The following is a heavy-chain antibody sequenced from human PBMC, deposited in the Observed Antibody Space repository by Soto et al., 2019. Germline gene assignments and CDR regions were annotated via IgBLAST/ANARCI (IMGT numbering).Heavy chain of an antibody. Sequence: GASVKVSCKASGYTFTSYYMHWVRQAPGQGLEWMGIINPSGGSTSYAQKFQGRVTMTRDTSTSTVYMELSSLRSEDTAVYYCARDRTVSGSYYLYYYYGMDVWGQGTTVTVSS. CDR3: ARDRTVSGSYYLYYYYGMDV. D-gene: IGHD1-26*01. J-gene: IGHJ6*02. V-gene: IGHV1-46*01. CDR1: GYTFTSYY. CDR2: INPSGGST.